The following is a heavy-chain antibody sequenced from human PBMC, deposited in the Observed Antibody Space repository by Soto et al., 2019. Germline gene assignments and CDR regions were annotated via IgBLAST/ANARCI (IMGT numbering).Heavy chain of an antibody. J-gene: IGHJ3*02. CDR3: ARPLGGVVAATGWAFDI. D-gene: IGHD2-15*01. Sequence: QVQLVQSGAEVKKPGSSVKVSCKASGGTFSSYTISWVRQAPGQGLEGMGRIIPILGIANYAQKFQGRVTITADKSTSTAYMELSSLRSEDTAVYYCARPLGGVVAATGWAFDIWGQGTMVTVSS. V-gene: IGHV1-69*02. CDR2: IIPILGIA. CDR1: GGTFSSYT.